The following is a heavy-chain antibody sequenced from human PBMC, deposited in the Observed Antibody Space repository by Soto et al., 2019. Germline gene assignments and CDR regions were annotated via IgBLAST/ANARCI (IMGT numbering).Heavy chain of an antibody. CDR1: GGSISSYY. Sequence: PSETLSLTCTVSGGSISSYYWSWIRQPPGKGLEWIGYIYYSGSTNYNPSLKSRVTISVDTSKNQFSLKLSSVTAADTAVYYCARHRGTTVTIDYWGQGTLVTISS. V-gene: IGHV4-59*08. D-gene: IGHD4-17*01. CDR2: IYYSGST. J-gene: IGHJ4*02. CDR3: ARHRGTTVTIDY.